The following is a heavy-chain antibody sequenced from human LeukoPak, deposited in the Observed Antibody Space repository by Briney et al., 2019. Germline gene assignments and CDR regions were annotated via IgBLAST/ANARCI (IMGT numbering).Heavy chain of an antibody. Sequence: ASVKVSCKASGYIFTNHYMHWVRQAPGQGLEWMGLINPSGSSTLYAEKVRGRIIMTRDMSTATDYMELSSLRSEDTAVYYCARVPGMIVVPHTPSFDYWGQGTLVTVSS. CDR1: GYIFTNHY. J-gene: IGHJ4*02. V-gene: IGHV1-46*01. CDR3: ARVPGMIVVPHTPSFDY. D-gene: IGHD3-22*01. CDR2: INPSGSST.